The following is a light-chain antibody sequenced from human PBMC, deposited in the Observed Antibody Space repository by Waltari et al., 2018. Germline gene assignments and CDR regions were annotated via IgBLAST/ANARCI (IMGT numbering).Light chain of an antibody. CDR2: WAS. J-gene: IGKJ1*01. CDR1: QSVLSNSDNKNY. CDR3: QQHYGAPLT. Sequence: DIVMTQSPDSLAVSLGERAIINCKSSQSVLSNSDNKNYLSWHQQRPGQPPKLLISWASSRESGVPDRFSGSGSGTDFTLTISCLQAEDVAVYFCQQHYGAPLTFGQGTKVEIK. V-gene: IGKV4-1*01.